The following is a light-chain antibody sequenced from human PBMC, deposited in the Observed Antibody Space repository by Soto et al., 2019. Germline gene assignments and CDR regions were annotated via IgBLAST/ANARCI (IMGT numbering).Light chain of an antibody. CDR1: QSVSSN. CDR2: GAS. J-gene: IGKJ2*01. CDR3: QQYNNWPPYT. V-gene: IGKV3-15*01. Sequence: EIVMTQSPATLSVSPGERATLSCRASQSVSSNLAWYQQKPGQAPRLLIYGASTRATGIPARFSGSGSGTEXTLTXSSLQSEDFAVYYCQQYNNWPPYTFGQGTKLEIK.